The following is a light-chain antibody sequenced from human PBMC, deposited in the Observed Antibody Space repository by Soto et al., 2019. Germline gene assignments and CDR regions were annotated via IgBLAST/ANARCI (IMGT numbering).Light chain of an antibody. J-gene: IGLJ1*01. CDR3: ISYTVSRSYV. CDR2: SVS. CDR1: SSDIGAYDH. V-gene: IGLV2-14*01. Sequence: QYALTQPASVFGSPGQSITISCSGTSSDIGAYDHVAWFQQFPGKTPKLVIYSVSNRPSGVSYRFSGSKSGNTASLTISGLQADDEADYYCISYTVSRSYVFGPGTKVTVL.